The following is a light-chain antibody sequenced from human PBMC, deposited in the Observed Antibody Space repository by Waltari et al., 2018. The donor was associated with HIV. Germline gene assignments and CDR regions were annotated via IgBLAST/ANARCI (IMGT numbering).Light chain of an antibody. V-gene: IGKV3-11*01. Sequence: IVLTQSPDNLSLSPGERATLPCWASQGVRRYLAWYQQKPGQAPRLLIYGASNRATGIPARFSGSGSGTDFTLTISSLEPEDFAVYYCQQRRSWRLTFGGGTKVEIK. J-gene: IGKJ4*01. CDR1: QGVRRY. CDR3: QQRRSWRLT. CDR2: GAS.